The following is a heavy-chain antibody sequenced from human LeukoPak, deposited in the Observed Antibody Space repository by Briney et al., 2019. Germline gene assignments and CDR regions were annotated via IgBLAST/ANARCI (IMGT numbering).Heavy chain of an antibody. D-gene: IGHD2/OR15-2a*01. CDR2: IYHSGST. Sequence: SETLSLTCTVSGASISSYYWSWIRQPPGKGLDWIGYIYHSGSTSYNPSLKSRVTISVDTSTNQFSLKLSSVTAADTAVYYCARARSMALDLVYWGQGTLVTVSS. J-gene: IGHJ4*02. V-gene: IGHV4-59*01. CDR1: GASISSYY. CDR3: ARARSMALDLVY.